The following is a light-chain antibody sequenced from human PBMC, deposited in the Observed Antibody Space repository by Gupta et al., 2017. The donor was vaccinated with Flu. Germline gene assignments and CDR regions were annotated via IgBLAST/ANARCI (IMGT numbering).Light chain of an antibody. J-gene: IGLJ1*01. Sequence: QSALTQPPSVSGSPGQSVTISCTGTSSDVGTYNRVSWYQQSPGTAPKLMIYVVSNRPSGVPDRFSGSKSGNTASLTISGLQGEDEADYYCSSYTSSYTFVFGTGTKVTVL. CDR3: SSYTSSYTFV. V-gene: IGLV2-18*02. CDR1: SSDVGTYNR. CDR2: VVS.